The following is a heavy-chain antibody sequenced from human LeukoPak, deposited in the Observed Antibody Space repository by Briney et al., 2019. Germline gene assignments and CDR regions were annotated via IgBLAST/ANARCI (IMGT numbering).Heavy chain of an antibody. CDR3: AKTVVVITFRFDS. D-gene: IGHD2-21*01. J-gene: IGHJ4*02. CDR2: ISGDGART. V-gene: IGHV3-23*01. CDR1: GFSFNNYV. Sequence: GGSLRLSCAASGFSFNNYVTSWVRQAPGKGLEWVSAISGDGARTYYADSVKGRFTISRDNPKNTLDLQMNSLRAEDTAIYYCAKTVVVITFRFDSWGQGSLVTVSS.